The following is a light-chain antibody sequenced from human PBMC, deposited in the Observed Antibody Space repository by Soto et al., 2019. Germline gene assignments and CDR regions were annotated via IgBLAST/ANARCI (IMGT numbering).Light chain of an antibody. V-gene: IGKV3-20*01. Sequence: EIVLTQSPGTLSLSPGERAILSCRASQSVSSNYLAWYQQKPGQAPRLLILGASHRATGIPDRFSGSGSGKDFTLTISRLEPEDFAVYYCQQDVCSPPITFGQGTRLEIK. J-gene: IGKJ5*01. CDR2: GAS. CDR3: QQDVCSPPIT. CDR1: QSVSSNY.